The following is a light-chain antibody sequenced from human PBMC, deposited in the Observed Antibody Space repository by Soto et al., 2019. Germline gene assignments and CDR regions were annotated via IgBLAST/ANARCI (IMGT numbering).Light chain of an antibody. CDR1: QSFRCL. CDR3: QQYDIWPPYT. V-gene: IGKV3-15*01. J-gene: IGKJ2*01. Sequence: IVLTQSPSTLSLSPGERATLSCRASQSFRCLLAWYQQKPGQAPRLLIYDASTRATGIPPRFSGGGSGTEFTVTISSLQSEDFAIYYCQQYDIWPPYTFGQGTKVDI. CDR2: DAS.